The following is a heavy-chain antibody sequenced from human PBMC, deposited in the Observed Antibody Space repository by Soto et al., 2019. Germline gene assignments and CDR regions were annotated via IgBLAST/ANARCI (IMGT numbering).Heavy chain of an antibody. Sequence: QVLLVQSGAEVKKPGSSVKVSCKASGGTFNNYAITWVRQAPGQGLEWMAGIIPLFGAANYAQNFQGRVTITAEESTTTAYLELSSLRSEDTAIYYCARAGRSYYVSSGYFSLDYWGQGTLVTVSS. D-gene: IGHD3-22*01. J-gene: IGHJ4*02. CDR2: IIPLFGAA. CDR3: ARAGRSYYVSSGYFSLDY. CDR1: GGTFNNYA. V-gene: IGHV1-69*01.